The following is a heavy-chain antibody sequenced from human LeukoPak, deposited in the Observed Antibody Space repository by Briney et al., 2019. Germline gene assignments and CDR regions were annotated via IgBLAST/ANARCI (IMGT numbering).Heavy chain of an antibody. V-gene: IGHV3-33*01. D-gene: IGHD2-21*01. Sequence: GGSLRLSCAASGFIFRSHGMNWVRQAPGKGLEWVAGISPDEKKYYVDAVKGRFTISRDNSKNTLYLQMNSLRVEDTAMYYCAGDLSYFSFDDWGQGTTVTVSS. CDR3: AGDLSYFSFDD. CDR2: ISPDEKK. J-gene: IGHJ6*02. CDR1: GFIFRSHG.